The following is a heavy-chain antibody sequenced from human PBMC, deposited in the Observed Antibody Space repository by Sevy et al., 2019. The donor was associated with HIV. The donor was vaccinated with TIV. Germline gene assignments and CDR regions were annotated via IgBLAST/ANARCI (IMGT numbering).Heavy chain of an antibody. J-gene: IGHJ4*02. CDR3: AREVGGFNWRPYYFDS. V-gene: IGHV3-7*01. CDR2: IKQDESEE. Sequence: GGSLRLSCAASGFRFTDYWMSWVRQTPGKGLEWVATIKQDESEEYYVDSVKGRFVISRDNGKTSVSLQMNGLRVEDTALYYCAREVGGFNWRPYYFDSWGQGTLVTVSS. D-gene: IGHD3-16*01. CDR1: GFRFTDYW.